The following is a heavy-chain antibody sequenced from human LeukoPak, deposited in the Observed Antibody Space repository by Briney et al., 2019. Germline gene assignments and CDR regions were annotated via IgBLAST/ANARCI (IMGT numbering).Heavy chain of an antibody. CDR3: ARISLVADTNY. CDR2: ISSSGSTI. J-gene: IGHJ4*02. V-gene: IGHV3-48*03. Sequence: GGSLRLSCAASGFTFSSYEMNWVRQAPGKGLEWVSYISSSGSTIYYADSVKGRFTISRDNAKNSLYLQMNSLRAEDTAVYYCARISLVADTNYWGQGTLVTVSS. D-gene: IGHD2-8*02. CDR1: GFTFSSYE.